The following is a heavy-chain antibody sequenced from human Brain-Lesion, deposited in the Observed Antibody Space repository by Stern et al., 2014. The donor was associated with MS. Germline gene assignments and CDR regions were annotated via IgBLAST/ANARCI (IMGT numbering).Heavy chain of an antibody. D-gene: IGHD3-3*01. CDR3: ARVYNTIYGIVTQRGSGMDV. CDR2: IKDDGTEK. CDR1: GFTFGNYW. Sequence: EVQLVESGGGLVQPGGSLTISCTAAGFTFGNYWMPWVRQAQGKGLEWGANIKDDGTEKSYWGPVKGRFTISRDNARNSLYLQMNSLRVEDTALYYCARVYNTIYGIVTQRGSGMDVWGQGTTVIVSS. V-gene: IGHV3-7*01. J-gene: IGHJ6*02.